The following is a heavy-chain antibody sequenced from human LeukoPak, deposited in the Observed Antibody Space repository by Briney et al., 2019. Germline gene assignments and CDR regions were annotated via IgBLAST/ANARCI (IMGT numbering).Heavy chain of an antibody. V-gene: IGHV4-34*01. D-gene: IGHD3-10*01. J-gene: IGHJ3*02. Sequence: SETLSLTCAVYGGSFSGYYWSWIRQPPGKGLEWIGEINHSGSTNYNPSLKSRVTISVDTSKNQFSLKLSSVTAADTAVYYCARSLIRLLWFGELSPDAFDIWGQGTMVTVSS. CDR2: INHSGST. CDR3: ARSLIRLLWFGELSPDAFDI. CDR1: GGSFSGYY.